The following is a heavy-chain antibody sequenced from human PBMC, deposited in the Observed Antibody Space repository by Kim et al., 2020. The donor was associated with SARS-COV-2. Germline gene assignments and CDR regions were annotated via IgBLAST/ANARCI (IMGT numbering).Heavy chain of an antibody. CDR3: ARAPGIIYSSGQSFDY. Sequence: SETLSLTCAVYGGSFSGYYWSWIRQPPGKGLEWIGEINHSGSTNYNPSLKSRVTISVDTSKNQFSLKLSSVTAADTAVYYCARAPGIIYSSGQSFDYWGQGTLVTVSS. CDR2: INHSGST. J-gene: IGHJ4*02. V-gene: IGHV4-34*01. CDR1: GGSFSGYY. D-gene: IGHD6-19*01.